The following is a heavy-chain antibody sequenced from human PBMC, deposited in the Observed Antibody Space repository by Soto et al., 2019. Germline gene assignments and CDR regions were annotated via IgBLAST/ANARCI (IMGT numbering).Heavy chain of an antibody. D-gene: IGHD1-26*01. J-gene: IGHJ5*02. CDR2: TYYRPKWYH. CDR3: ARSPPVIGATWFDP. V-gene: IGHV6-1*01. Sequence: PSQALSRTCASSGDSVSSDSAAWNWIRQSPSRGLEWLGRTYYRPKWYHDYAVSVKSRLTINPHPSTTPFSLQLNSVTPEDTAVYYCARSPPVIGATWFDPWAREPWSPSP. CDR1: GDSVSSDSAA.